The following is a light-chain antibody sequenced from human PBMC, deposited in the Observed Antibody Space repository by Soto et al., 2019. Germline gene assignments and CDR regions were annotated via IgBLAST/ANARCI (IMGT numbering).Light chain of an antibody. J-gene: IGKJ1*01. V-gene: IGKV3-20*01. CDR1: QSVSNNY. Sequence: EIVLTQSPGTLSLSHGARATLSCRASQSVSNNYLAWYQQKPGQAPRLLIYGASSRATGIPDRFSGSGSGTDFTLTISRLEPEDFATYYCQQYNSYTWTFGQGTKVGIK. CDR3: QQYNSYTWT. CDR2: GAS.